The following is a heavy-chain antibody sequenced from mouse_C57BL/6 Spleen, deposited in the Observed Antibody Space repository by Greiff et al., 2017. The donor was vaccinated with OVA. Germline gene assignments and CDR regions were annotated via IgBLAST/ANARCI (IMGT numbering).Heavy chain of an antibody. J-gene: IGHJ4*01. CDR2: INPNNGGT. V-gene: IGHV1-18*01. D-gene: IGHD1-1*01. CDR3: ARKIITGYAMDY. CDR1: GYTFTDYN. Sequence: EVQLQQSGPELVKPGASVKIPCKASGYTFTDYNMDWVKQSHGKSLEWIGDINPNNGGTIYNQKFKGKATLTVDKSSSTAYMELRSLTSEDTAVYYCARKIITGYAMDYWGQGTSVTVSS.